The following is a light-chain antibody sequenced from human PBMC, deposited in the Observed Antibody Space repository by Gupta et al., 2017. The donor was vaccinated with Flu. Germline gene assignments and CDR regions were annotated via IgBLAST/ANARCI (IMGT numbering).Light chain of an antibody. CDR1: QSVFSSSNNKHL. CDR3: QQVDSPSWT. CDR2: WAS. V-gene: IGKV4-1*01. Sequence: IVLTQSPGSLAVSLGERATINCKSSQSVFSSSNNKHLLTWYQQKPGQPPQVLIYWASTRQSGVSDRFSGSGSGTDFTLTISSLQAEDVAFYFCQQVDSPSWTFGQGTKVEIK. J-gene: IGKJ1*01.